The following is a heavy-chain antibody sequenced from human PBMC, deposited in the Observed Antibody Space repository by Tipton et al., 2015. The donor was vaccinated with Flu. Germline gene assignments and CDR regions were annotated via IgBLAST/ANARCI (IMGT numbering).Heavy chain of an antibody. CDR3: ARDPGYGDYWFDP. CDR2: IYDSGST. CDR1: GGSINSYY. Sequence: TLSLTCTVSGGSINSYYWSWIRQPAGKGLEWIGRIYDSGSTNYNPSLKSRVTMSIDTSKKRLSLKMTSVTAADTAVYYCARDPGYGDYWFDPWGQGTLVTVSS. D-gene: IGHD4-17*01. V-gene: IGHV4-4*07. J-gene: IGHJ5*02.